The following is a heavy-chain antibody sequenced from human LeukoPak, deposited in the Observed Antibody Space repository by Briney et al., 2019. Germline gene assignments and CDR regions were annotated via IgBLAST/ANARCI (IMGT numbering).Heavy chain of an antibody. Sequence: GGSLRLSCTASGFTFGDYAVSWVRQAPGKGLEWEGFIKSKAYGGTTEYAASVKGRFIISRDDSKRIAYLQMNSLKTEDTAVYYCSSRAARGYSSSWPGYWGQGTLVTVSS. CDR1: GFTFGDYA. CDR3: SSRAARGYSSSWPGY. D-gene: IGHD6-13*01. CDR2: IKSKAYGGTT. V-gene: IGHV3-49*04. J-gene: IGHJ4*02.